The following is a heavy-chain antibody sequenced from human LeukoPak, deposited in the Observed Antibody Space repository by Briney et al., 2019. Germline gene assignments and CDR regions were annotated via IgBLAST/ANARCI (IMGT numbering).Heavy chain of an antibody. D-gene: IGHD6-19*01. CDR2: ISSSSSYI. CDR1: GFTFSSYS. Sequence: PGGSLRLSCAASGFTFSSYSMNWVRQAPGKGLEWVSSISSSSSYIYYADSVKGRFTISRDNAKNSLYLQMNSLRVEDMALYYCSRDSGWQLDTPRFHYWGQGTLVTVSS. CDR3: SRDSGWQLDTPRFHY. V-gene: IGHV3-21*04. J-gene: IGHJ4*02.